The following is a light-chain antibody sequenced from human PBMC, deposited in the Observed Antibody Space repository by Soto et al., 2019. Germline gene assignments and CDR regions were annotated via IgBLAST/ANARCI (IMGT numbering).Light chain of an antibody. CDR2: SNN. V-gene: IGLV1-47*02. CDR1: TSNIGNNS. CDR3: AAWDDSLSDVV. Sequence: QSVLTQPPSASGTPGQRVTISCSGSTSNIGNNSVYWYQQLPGTAPKLLIYSNNQRPSGVPDRFSGSKSGTSASLAISGLRSEDEADYYCAAWDDSLSDVVFGGGTKLTVL. J-gene: IGLJ2*01.